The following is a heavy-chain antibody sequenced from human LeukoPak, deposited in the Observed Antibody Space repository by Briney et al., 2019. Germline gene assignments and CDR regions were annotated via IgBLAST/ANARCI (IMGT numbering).Heavy chain of an antibody. D-gene: IGHD3-16*02. J-gene: IGHJ3*02. CDR3: AIGGLYDYVWGSYRYKSAFDI. CDR1: GFTFSSYS. Sequence: PGGSLRLSCAASGFTFSSYSMNWVRQAPGKGLEWVSSISSSSSYIYYADSVKGRFTISRDNAKNSLYLQMNSLRAEDTAVYYCAIGGLYDYVWGSYRYKSAFDIWGQGTMVTVSS. V-gene: IGHV3-21*01. CDR2: ISSSSSYI.